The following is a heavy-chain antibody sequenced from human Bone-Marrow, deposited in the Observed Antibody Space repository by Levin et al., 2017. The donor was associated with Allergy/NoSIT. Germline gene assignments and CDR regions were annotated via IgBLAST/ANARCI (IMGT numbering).Heavy chain of an antibody. V-gene: IGHV3-30-3*01. CDR1: GFTFSSYA. Sequence: RAGGSLRLSCAASGFTFSSYAMHWVRQAPGKGLEWVAVISYDGSNKYYADSVKGRFTISRDNSKNTLYLQMNSLRAEDTAVYYCARVLRTTLLPDYYYYGMDVWGQGTTVTVSS. D-gene: IGHD1-7*01. CDR2: ISYDGSNK. CDR3: ARVLRTTLLPDYYYYGMDV. J-gene: IGHJ6*02.